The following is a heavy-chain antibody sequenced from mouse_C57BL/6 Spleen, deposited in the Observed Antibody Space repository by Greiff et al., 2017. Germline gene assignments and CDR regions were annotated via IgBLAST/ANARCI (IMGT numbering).Heavy chain of an antibody. CDR2: IDPETGGT. J-gene: IGHJ4*01. CDR1: GYTFTDYE. V-gene: IGHV1-15*01. Sequence: VQLQESGAELVRPGASVTLSCKASGYTFTDYEMHWVKQTPVHGLEWIGAIDPETGGTAYNQKFKGKAILTADKSSSTAYMELRSLTSEDSAVYYCTRLNYSNYYYYAMDYWGQGTSVTVSS. D-gene: IGHD2-5*01. CDR3: TRLNYSNYYYYAMDY.